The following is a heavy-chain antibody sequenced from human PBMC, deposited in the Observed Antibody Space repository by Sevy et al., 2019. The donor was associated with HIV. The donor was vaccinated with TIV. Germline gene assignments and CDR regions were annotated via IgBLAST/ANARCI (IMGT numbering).Heavy chain of an antibody. J-gene: IGHJ6*02. V-gene: IGHV4-39*02. CDR1: GGSISSSSYY. Sequence: SETLSLTCTVSGGSISSSSYYWGWIRQPPGKGLEWIGSIYYSGSTYYNPSLKSRVTISVDTSKNQFSLKLSSVTAADTAVYYCAGDDGGSRGSYYYYGMDVWGQGTTVTVSS. CDR2: IYYSGST. CDR3: AGDDGGSRGSYYYYGMDV. D-gene: IGHD2-15*01.